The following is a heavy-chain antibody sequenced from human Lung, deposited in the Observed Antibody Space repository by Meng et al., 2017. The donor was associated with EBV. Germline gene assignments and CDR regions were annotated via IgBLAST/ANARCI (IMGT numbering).Heavy chain of an antibody. Sequence: QVQPQEWGARLVEPSETLSLTSAVYGGSFSGFYWGRNRQPPGKGLEWIGEINHSGSTNYNPSLKSRVTISVDTSKNQFSLKLSSVTAADTAVYYCARGFVKYTVTRVGNWFDPWGQGTLVTVSS. CDR2: INHSGST. CDR1: GGSFSGFY. D-gene: IGHD4-17*01. CDR3: ARGFVKYTVTRVGNWFDP. J-gene: IGHJ5*02. V-gene: IGHV4-34*01.